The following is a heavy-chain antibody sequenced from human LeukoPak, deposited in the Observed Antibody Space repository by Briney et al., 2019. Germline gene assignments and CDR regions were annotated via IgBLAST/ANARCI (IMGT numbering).Heavy chain of an antibody. D-gene: IGHD2-2*01. J-gene: IGHJ4*02. V-gene: IGHV3-23*01. CDR1: GFTFSSYA. CDR3: AKSVPAAIVLYFDY. CDR2: ISGSGGST. Sequence: PGGSLRLSCAVSGFTFSSYAMSWVRQAPGKGLEWVSVISGSGGSTYYADSVKGRFTISRDNSKNTLYLQMNSLRAEDTAVYYCAKSVPAAIVLYFDYWGQGTLVTVSS.